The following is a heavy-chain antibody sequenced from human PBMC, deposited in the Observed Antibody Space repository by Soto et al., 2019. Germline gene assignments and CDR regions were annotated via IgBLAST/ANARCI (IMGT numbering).Heavy chain of an antibody. D-gene: IGHD6-19*01. CDR3: TTRPGIAVAGGVIAFDI. V-gene: IGHV3-15*01. CDR2: IKSKTDGGTT. CDR1: GFTFSNAW. Sequence: PVGSLRLSCAASGFTFSNAWMSWVRQAPGKGLEWVGRIKSKTDGGTTDYAAPVKGRFTISRDDSKNTLYLQMNSLKTEDTAVYYCTTRPGIAVAGGVIAFDIWGQGTMVTVSS. J-gene: IGHJ3*02.